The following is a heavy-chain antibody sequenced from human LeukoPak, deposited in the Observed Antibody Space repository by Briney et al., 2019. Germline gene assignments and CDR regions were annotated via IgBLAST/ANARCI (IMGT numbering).Heavy chain of an antibody. CDR2: IYYSGGT. Sequence: TSETLSLTCSVSGGSISSSSRYWGWIRQPPGKGLEWIGSIYYSGGTYYNPSLKSRVTISVDTSKNQFSLKLSSVTAADTAVYYCATTTIRLGYWGQGTLVTVSS. CDR1: GGSISSSSRY. J-gene: IGHJ4*02. CDR3: ATTTIRLGY. V-gene: IGHV4-39*07. D-gene: IGHD1-26*01.